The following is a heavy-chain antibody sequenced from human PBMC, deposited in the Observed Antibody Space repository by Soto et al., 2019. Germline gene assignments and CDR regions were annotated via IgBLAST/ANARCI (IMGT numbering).Heavy chain of an antibody. J-gene: IGHJ5*02. D-gene: IGHD5-12*01. Sequence: QVQLVQSGAEVKKSGASVKVACKASGITYTTYAIHWVRQAPGQGLEWMGWINTGNGNTRYSQRFQGRVTLTTDTSASTAYMDVSSLTSEDTAVYYCARAISGYVSWGQGTLITVSS. CDR3: ARAISGYVS. V-gene: IGHV1-3*04. CDR1: GITYTTYA. CDR2: INTGNGNT.